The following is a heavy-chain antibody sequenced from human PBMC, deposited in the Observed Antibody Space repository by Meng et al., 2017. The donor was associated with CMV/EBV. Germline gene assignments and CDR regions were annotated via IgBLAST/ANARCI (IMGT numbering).Heavy chain of an antibody. CDR1: GYSISSGYY. Sequence: SGTLCLTCTVSGYSISSGYYWGWIRQPPGKGLEWIGEINHSGSTNYNPSLKSRVTISVDTSKNQFSLKLSSVTAADTAVYYCARLRRGYCSSTSCPGGMVLLGGYGMDVWGQGTTVTVSS. D-gene: IGHD2-2*01. CDR3: ARLRRGYCSSTSCPGGMVLLGGYGMDV. V-gene: IGHV4-38-2*02. CDR2: INHSGST. J-gene: IGHJ6*02.